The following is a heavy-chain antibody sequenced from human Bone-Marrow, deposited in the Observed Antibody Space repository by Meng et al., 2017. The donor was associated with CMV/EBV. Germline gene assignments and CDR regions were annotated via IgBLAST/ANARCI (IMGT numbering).Heavy chain of an antibody. D-gene: IGHD3-3*01. Sequence: GESLKISCAASGFTVSSNYMSWVRQAPGKGLEWVSVIYSGGSTYYADSVKGRFTISRDNSKNTLYLQMNSLRAEDTAVYYCARDTTVMRYYDFWSGYPHGMDVWVQGTTVTVSS. CDR3: ARDTTVMRYYDFWSGYPHGMDV. CDR2: IYSGGST. CDR1: GFTVSSNY. V-gene: IGHV3-66*01. J-gene: IGHJ6*02.